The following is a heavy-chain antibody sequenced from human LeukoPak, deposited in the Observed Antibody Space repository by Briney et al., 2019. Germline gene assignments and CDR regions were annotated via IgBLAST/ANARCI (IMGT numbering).Heavy chain of an antibody. D-gene: IGHD2-15*01. CDR1: GFTFSSYS. CDR2: ISRSSSYI. V-gene: IGHV3-21*01. J-gene: IGHJ4*02. Sequence: GGSLRLSCAASGFTFSSYSINWVRQAPGKGLEWVSSISRSSSYIYYADSVKGRFTISRDNAKNSLYLQMNSLRAEDTAVYYCARDGGSYNFDYWGQGTLVTVSS. CDR3: ARDGGSYNFDY.